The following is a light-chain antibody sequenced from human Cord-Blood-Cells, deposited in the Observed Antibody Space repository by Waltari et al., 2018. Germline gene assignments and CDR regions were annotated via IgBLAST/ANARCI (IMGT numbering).Light chain of an antibody. CDR3: CSYAGSSTLV. CDR1: SSDVGSYNL. Sequence: QSALTQPASVSGSPGQSITISCTGTSSDVGSYNLVSWYQQHPGNAPKPMIYEGSKLLSGVSNRVSGSKSGNTAALTISGLQAEDEADYYCCSYAGSSTLVFGGGTKLTVL. CDR2: EGS. V-gene: IGLV2-23*01. J-gene: IGLJ2*01.